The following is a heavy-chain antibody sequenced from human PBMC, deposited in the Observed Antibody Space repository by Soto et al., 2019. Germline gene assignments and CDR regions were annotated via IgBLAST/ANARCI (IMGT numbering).Heavy chain of an antibody. D-gene: IGHD2-15*01. CDR3: ARHGKDIVVVVAATVYNWFDP. Sequence: SETLSLTCTVSGGSISSSSYYWGWIRQPPGKGLEWIGSIYYSGSTYYNPSLKSRVTISVDTSKNQFSLKLSSVTAADTAVYYCARHGKDIVVVVAATVYNWFDPWGQGTLVTVSS. V-gene: IGHV4-39*01. CDR2: IYYSGST. CDR1: GGSISSSSYY. J-gene: IGHJ5*02.